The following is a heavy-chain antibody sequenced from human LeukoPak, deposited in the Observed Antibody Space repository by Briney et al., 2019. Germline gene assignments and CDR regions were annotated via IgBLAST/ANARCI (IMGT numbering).Heavy chain of an antibody. V-gene: IGHV3-48*01. CDR2: ISSSSSTI. J-gene: IGHJ4*02. D-gene: IGHD3-10*01. CDR1: GFTFSSYS. CDR3: ARVRYYYGSGAEPFDY. Sequence: GGSLRLSCAASGFTFSSYSMNWVRQAPGKGLEWVSYISSSSSTIYYADSVKGRCTISRDNAKNSLYLQMNSLIAEDTAVYYCARVRYYYGSGAEPFDYWGQGTLVTVSS.